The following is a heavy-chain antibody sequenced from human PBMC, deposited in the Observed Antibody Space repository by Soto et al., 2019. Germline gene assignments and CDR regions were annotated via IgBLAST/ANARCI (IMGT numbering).Heavy chain of an antibody. CDR3: TRAGVGGYGDS. CDR1: GFTFRDYA. CDR2: VKSKPEGGAT. J-gene: IGHJ1*01. V-gene: IGHV3-49*03. Sequence: EVQLVESGGGLVQPGRSLRLSCSDSGFTFRDYAMTWFRQAPGKGLEWVGCVKSKPEGGATHYAASVRGRFTISRDDSRSTAYLQMNSLKTEDTAVYYCTRAGVGGYGDSWGQGTLVTVSS. D-gene: IGHD3-22*01.